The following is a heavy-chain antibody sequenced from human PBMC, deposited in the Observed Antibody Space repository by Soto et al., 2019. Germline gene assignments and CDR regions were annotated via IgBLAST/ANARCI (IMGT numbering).Heavy chain of an antibody. CDR1: GGSFSGYY. J-gene: IGHJ4*02. CDR2: INHSGGT. Sequence: SETLSLTCAVYGGSFSGYYWIWIRQPPGKGLEWIGEINHSGGTNYNPSLKSRVTISVDTSKTQFSLNLSSVTAADTAVYYCARDLQLPLDYWGQGTLVTVSS. V-gene: IGHV4-34*01. CDR3: ARDLQLPLDY. D-gene: IGHD2-2*01.